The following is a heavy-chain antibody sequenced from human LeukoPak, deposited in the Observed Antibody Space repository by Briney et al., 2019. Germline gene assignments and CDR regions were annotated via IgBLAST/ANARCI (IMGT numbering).Heavy chain of an antibody. CDR3: ARSSYDFWSGHYTGMDEFDY. Sequence: ASVKVSCKASGYTFTSYYMHWVRQAPGQGLEWMGIINPSGGSTSYAQKFQGRVTMTRDMSTSTVYMELSSLRSEDTAVYYCARSSYDFWSGHYTGMDEFDYWGQGTLVTVSS. D-gene: IGHD3-3*01. CDR1: GYTFTSYY. CDR2: INPSGGST. V-gene: IGHV1-46*01. J-gene: IGHJ4*02.